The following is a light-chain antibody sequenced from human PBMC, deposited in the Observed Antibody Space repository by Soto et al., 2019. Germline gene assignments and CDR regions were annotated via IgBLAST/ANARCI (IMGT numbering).Light chain of an antibody. J-gene: IGLJ3*02. CDR2: VEGSGSY. V-gene: IGLV4-60*03. CDR1: SGHSTYV. Sequence: QSVLTQSSSASASLGSSVKLTCTLSSGHSTYVIAWHQQQSGKAPRYLMKVEGSGSYNKGSGVPDRFSGSSSGADRYLSSCNLQSEYEADYYCEIWDGNSWVFGGGTQLTVL. CDR3: EIWDGNSWV.